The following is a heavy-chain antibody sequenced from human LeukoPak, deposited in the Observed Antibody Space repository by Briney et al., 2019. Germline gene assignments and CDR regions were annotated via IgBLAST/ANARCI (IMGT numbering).Heavy chain of an antibody. CDR2: ISSRSTSI. V-gene: IGHV3-21*01. Sequence: GRSLRLSCAASGFTFSSYDMNWVRQAPGKGLEWVSSISSRSTSIKYADSVKGRFTISRDNAKNSLYLQMNSLRAEDTAVYWCARDYIAYDPLDYWGQGTLVTVSS. CDR3: ARDYIAYDPLDY. J-gene: IGHJ4*02. CDR1: GFTFSSYD. D-gene: IGHD3-3*01.